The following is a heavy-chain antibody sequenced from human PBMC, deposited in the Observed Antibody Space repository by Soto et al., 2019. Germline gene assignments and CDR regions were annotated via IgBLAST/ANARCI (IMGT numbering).Heavy chain of an antibody. CDR1: GFTFSSYG. CDR3: ARAGYSSGWIDWYFDL. Sequence: QVQLVESGGGVVQPGRSLRLSCAASGFTFSSYGMHWVRQAPGKGLEWVAVIWYDGSNKYYADSVKGRLTISRDNSKNTLCRQVNSLKAGDTAVYYCARAGYSSGWIDWYFDLWGRGTLVTVSS. J-gene: IGHJ2*01. CDR2: IWYDGSNK. V-gene: IGHV3-33*01. D-gene: IGHD6-19*01.